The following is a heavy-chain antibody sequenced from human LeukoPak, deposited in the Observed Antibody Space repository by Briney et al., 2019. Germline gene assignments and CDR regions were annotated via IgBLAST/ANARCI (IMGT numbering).Heavy chain of an antibody. Sequence: PGGSQRLSCAASGFTFSSYAMSWVRQAPGKGLEWVSAISGSGGSTYYADSVKGRFTISRDNSKNTLYLQMNSLRAEDTAVYYCAKDAAYYDAYYYGMDVWGQGTTVTVSS. V-gene: IGHV3-23*01. J-gene: IGHJ6*02. CDR3: AKDAAYYDAYYYGMDV. CDR2: ISGSGGST. CDR1: GFTFSSYA. D-gene: IGHD3-22*01.